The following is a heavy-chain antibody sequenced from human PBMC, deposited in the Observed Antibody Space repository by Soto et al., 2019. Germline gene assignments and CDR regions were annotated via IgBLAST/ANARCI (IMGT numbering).Heavy chain of an antibody. Sequence: QVQLHQWGASLLKPSETLSLICPVYGGSFSPDFCRWIRQPPGKGLAWIGEINHSASTNYNPTLTRRATLSVDTSKNEVSLKLTAVPAAASAVYCCARLASGWQYYHFDFWGRGTPGTVSS. CDR2: INHSAST. J-gene: IGHJ2*01. D-gene: IGHD6-19*01. CDR3: ARLASGWQYYHFDF. V-gene: IGHV4-34*01. CDR1: GGSFSPDF.